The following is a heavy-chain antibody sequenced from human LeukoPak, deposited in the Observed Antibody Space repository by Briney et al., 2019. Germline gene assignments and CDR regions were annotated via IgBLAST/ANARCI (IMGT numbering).Heavy chain of an antibody. D-gene: IGHD3-16*02. V-gene: IGHV3-7*04. CDR2: IKQDGSEK. J-gene: IGHJ4*02. CDR1: GFTFDTYW. CDR3: ARGDTQSKYRQFDS. Sequence: GGSLRLSCASSGFTFDTYWMSWVRQAPGKGLEWVANIKQDGSEKDYVDSVKGRFTISRDNAKNSLYLQMNSLRAEDTGVYYCARGDTQSKYRQFDSWGQGSLVIVSS.